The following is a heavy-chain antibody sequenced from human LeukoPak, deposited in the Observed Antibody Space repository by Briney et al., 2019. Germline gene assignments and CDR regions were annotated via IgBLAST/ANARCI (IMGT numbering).Heavy chain of an antibody. J-gene: IGHJ6*03. D-gene: IGHD6-6*01. V-gene: IGHV4-39*01. CDR1: GGSISSSSYY. Sequence: SETLSLTCTVSGGSISSSSYYWGWIRQPPGKGLEWIGSIYYSGSTYYNPSLKSRLTISVDTSKNQFSLKLSSVTAADTAVYCCAGLTSSHYYYYYMDVWGKGTTVTVSS. CDR2: IYYSGST. CDR3: AGLTSSHYYYYYMDV.